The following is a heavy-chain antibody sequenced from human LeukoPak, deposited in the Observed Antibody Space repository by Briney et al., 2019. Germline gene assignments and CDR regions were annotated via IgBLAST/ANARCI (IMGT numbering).Heavy chain of an antibody. Sequence: ASVKVSCKASGYTFTNYDTNWVRQATGQGLEWMGWMNPNSGNTGYAQKFQGRVTMTRSTSISTAYMELSSLRSEDTAVYYCAVVGTTSGWYWGQGTMVTVSS. V-gene: IGHV1-8*01. D-gene: IGHD1-26*01. CDR2: MNPNSGNT. CDR3: AVVGTTSGWY. CDR1: GYTFTNYD. J-gene: IGHJ4*02.